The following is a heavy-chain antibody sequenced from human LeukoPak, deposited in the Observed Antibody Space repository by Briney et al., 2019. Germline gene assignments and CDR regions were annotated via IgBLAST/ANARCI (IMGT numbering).Heavy chain of an antibody. Sequence: PGGSLSLSCAASGFTFSSYWMSWVRQAPGRGLEWVANINQEGYENNYEFSVKGRFVTARDKAKNSRYMQMISLRAEDTAVHYCASWNYWGQGTLVTVSS. CDR3: ASWNY. V-gene: IGHV3-7*01. CDR2: INQEGYEN. D-gene: IGHD3-3*01. J-gene: IGHJ4*02. CDR1: GFTFSSYW.